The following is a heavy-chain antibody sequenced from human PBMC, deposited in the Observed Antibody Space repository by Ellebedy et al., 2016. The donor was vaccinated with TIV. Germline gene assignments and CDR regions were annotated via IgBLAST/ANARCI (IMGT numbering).Heavy chain of an antibody. D-gene: IGHD2-15*01. J-gene: IGHJ6*02. V-gene: IGHV5-10-1*01. CDR3: ARLSPTDCSGGSCYSFLHGYYYYGMDV. CDR1: GYSFTSYW. CDR2: IDPSDSYT. Sequence: GGSLRLXCKGSGYSFTSYWISWVRQMPGKGLEWMGRIDPSDSYTNYSPSFQGHVTISADKSISTAYLQWSSLKASDTAMYYCARLSPTDCSGGSCYSFLHGYYYYGMDVWGQGTTVTVSS.